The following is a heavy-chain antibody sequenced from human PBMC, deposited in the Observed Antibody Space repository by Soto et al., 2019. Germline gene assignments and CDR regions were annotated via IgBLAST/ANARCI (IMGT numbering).Heavy chain of an antibody. CDR2: IHYSGNT. CDR1: GDSIGTGGYY. Sequence: SETLSLTCTVSGDSIGTGGYYWDWIRQHPGKGPEWIGYIHYSGNTYYNPSLKSRLTISLDTSKNQFSLHLSSVTAADTAVYYCATNHDDISGRPPLLFDSWGQGTPVTVSS. CDR3: ATNHDDISGRPPLLFDS. D-gene: IGHD3-22*01. V-gene: IGHV4-31*03. J-gene: IGHJ4*02.